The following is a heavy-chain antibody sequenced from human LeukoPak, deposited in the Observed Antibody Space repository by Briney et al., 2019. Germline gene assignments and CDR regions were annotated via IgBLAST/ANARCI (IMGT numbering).Heavy chain of an antibody. J-gene: IGHJ3*02. CDR2: IYTSGST. CDR1: GGSISSYY. Sequence: SETLSLTCTVSGGSISSYYWSWIRQPAGKGLEWIGRIYTSGSTNYNPSLKSRVTMSVDTSKNQFSLKLSSVTAEDTAVYYCARDRAVAGTGEAFDIWGQGTMVTVSS. V-gene: IGHV4-4*07. CDR3: ARDRAVAGTGEAFDI. D-gene: IGHD6-19*01.